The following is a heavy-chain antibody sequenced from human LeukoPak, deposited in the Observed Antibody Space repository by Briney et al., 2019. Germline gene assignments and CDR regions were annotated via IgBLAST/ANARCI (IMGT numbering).Heavy chain of an antibody. Sequence: SETLSLTCTVSGYSISSGYYWGWIRQAPGKGLEWIGSIYNSGSTYYNPSLKSRVTISVDMSKNQFSLKMSSVTTADTAVYYCARAYSSSWYWNWFDPWGQGTLVTVSS. V-gene: IGHV4-38-2*02. D-gene: IGHD6-13*01. J-gene: IGHJ5*02. CDR1: GYSISSGYY. CDR2: IYNSGST. CDR3: ARAYSSSWYWNWFDP.